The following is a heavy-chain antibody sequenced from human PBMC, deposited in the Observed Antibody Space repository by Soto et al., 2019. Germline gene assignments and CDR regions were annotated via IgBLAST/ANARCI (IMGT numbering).Heavy chain of an antibody. CDR2: IYPGDSDT. Sequence: PGESLKISCKGSGYSFTSYLIGWVRQMPGKGLEWMGIIYPGDSDTRYSPSFQGQVTISADKSISTAYLQWSSLKASDTAMYYCARRNYGSGRGYYYYYMDVWGKGTTVTVSS. D-gene: IGHD3-10*01. CDR3: ARRNYGSGRGYYYYYMDV. CDR1: GYSFTSYL. J-gene: IGHJ6*03. V-gene: IGHV5-51*01.